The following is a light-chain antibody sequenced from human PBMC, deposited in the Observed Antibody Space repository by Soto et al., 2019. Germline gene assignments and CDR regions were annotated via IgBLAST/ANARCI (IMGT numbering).Light chain of an antibody. Sequence: QSVLTQPPSVSAAPGQKVTISCSGSSSNIGNNYVSWYQQRPGTAPKLLIYENNKRPSGIPDRFSGSKSGTSATLGITGLPTGDEDDCYCGARDRSLGAVVFGGGTQLTVL. CDR3: GARDRSLGAVV. V-gene: IGLV1-51*02. J-gene: IGLJ2*01. CDR1: SSNIGNNY. CDR2: ENN.